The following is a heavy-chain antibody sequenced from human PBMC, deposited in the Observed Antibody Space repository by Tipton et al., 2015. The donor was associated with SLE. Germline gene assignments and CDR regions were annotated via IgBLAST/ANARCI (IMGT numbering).Heavy chain of an antibody. J-gene: IGHJ4*02. D-gene: IGHD1-7*01. V-gene: IGHV4-4*02. CDR2: IYHSESP. CDR1: GGSIISSSW. CDR3: TRVPRYNWNYIAD. Sequence: TLSLTCAVSGGSIISSSWWSWVRQPPEKGLEWIGDIYHSESPNYNPSLKSRVTISIDKSKNQFSLKLTSVTAADTAVYHCTRVPRYNWNYIADWGQGTLVSVSS.